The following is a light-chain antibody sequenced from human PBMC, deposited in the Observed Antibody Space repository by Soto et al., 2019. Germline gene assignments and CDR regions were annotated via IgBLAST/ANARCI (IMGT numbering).Light chain of an antibody. CDR2: DAS. Sequence: AIQMTQSPSSLSASLGDRVTLTCRASQDIRSDLGWYQQRPGKAPKLLIYDASTLESGVPSRLSGSGSGTEFTLIISGLQPDDYATYYCQQYTNTNIPWMFGQGTKVDIK. CDR3: QQYTNTNIPWM. J-gene: IGKJ1*01. V-gene: IGKV1D-13*01. CDR1: QDIRSD.